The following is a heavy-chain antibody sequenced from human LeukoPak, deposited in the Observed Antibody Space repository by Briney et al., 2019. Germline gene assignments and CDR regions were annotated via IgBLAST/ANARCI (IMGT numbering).Heavy chain of an antibody. J-gene: IGHJ4*02. CDR1: GGSISSGSYY. D-gene: IGHD1-1*01. Sequence: SETLSLTCTVSGGSISSGSYYWSWIRQPAGKGLEWIGRIYTSGSTNYNPSLKSRVTISVDTSKNQFSLKLSSVTAADTAVYYCARVSTQTAAYYFEYWGQGTLVTVSS. V-gene: IGHV4-61*02. CDR3: ARVSTQTAAYYFEY. CDR2: IYTSGST.